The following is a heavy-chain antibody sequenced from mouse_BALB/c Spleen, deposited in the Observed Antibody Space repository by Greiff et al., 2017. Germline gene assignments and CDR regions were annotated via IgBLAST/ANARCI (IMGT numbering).Heavy chain of an antibody. D-gene: IGHD4-1*01. V-gene: IGHV14-3*02. CDR3: ASWENYAMDY. CDR1: GFNIKDTY. Sequence: VHVKQSGAELVKPGASVKLSCTASGFNIKDTYMHWVKQRPEQGLEWIGRIDPANGNTKYDPKFQGKATITADTSSNTAYLQLSSLTSEDTAVYYCASWENYAMDYWGQGTSVTVSS. J-gene: IGHJ4*01. CDR2: IDPANGNT.